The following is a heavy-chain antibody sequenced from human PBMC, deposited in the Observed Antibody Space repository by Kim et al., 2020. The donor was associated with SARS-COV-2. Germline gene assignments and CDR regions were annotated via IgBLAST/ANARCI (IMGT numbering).Heavy chain of an antibody. CDR2: INPYSGET. CDR3: ARASGGKGDDYFSGMDV. V-gene: IGHV1-46*01. Sequence: ASVKVSCKASGYTLTSFFMHWVRQAPGQGLAWMGVINPYSGETDYAQRFQGRVTMTSDTSTSTVFLEVKSLKSEDTALYYCARASGGKGDDYFSGMDVWGQGTTVVVSS. CDR1: GYTLTSFF. D-gene: IGHD3-10*01. J-gene: IGHJ6*02.